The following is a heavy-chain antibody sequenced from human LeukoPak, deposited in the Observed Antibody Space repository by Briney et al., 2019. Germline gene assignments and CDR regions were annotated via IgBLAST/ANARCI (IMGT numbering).Heavy chain of an antibody. CDR3: ATTNDGGGYQWGDFFDF. D-gene: IGHD3-22*01. J-gene: IGHJ4*02. Sequence: SVKVSCKASGGTSNSHAISWVRQASGQGLEWMGGIIPNLGTTNRAQNFQDRVTLTADKSTNTAYMELTSLTSDDTAVYYCATTNDGGGYQWGDFFDFWGQGTLVTVSS. CDR2: IIPNLGTT. V-gene: IGHV1-69*10. CDR1: GGTSNSHA.